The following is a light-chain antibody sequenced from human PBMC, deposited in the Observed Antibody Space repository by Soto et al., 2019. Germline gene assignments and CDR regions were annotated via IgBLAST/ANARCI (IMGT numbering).Light chain of an antibody. CDR3: QQRSNWPVT. V-gene: IGKV3-11*01. Sequence: EIVLTQSPATLSLSPGERATLSCRASQSVSKFFAWYQQKPGQAPRLLIYDASSRATGIPARFSGSGSGTEFTLTISSLEPEDFAVYYCQQRSNWPVTFGQGTRVEI. CDR2: DAS. CDR1: QSVSKF. J-gene: IGKJ1*01.